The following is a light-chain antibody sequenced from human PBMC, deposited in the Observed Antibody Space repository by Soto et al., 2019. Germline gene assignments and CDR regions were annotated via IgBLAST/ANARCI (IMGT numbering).Light chain of an antibody. CDR2: GAS. CDR3: QQYDNWPPIT. V-gene: IGKV3-15*01. Sequence: EIVKTQSPATLSVSPGERATLSCRASQSVSSNLAWYQQKPGQAPRLLIYGASTRAPGISARFSGSGSGTEFALTISGLQSEDFAVYYCQQYDNWPPITFGQGTRLDIK. J-gene: IGKJ5*01. CDR1: QSVSSN.